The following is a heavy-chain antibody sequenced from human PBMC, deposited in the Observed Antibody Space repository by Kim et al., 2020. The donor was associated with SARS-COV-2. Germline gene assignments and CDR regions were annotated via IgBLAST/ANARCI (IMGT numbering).Heavy chain of an antibody. CDR3: ARDFSRDGYNFRAGAAFDI. CDR1: GYTFTSYG. Sequence: ASVKVSCKASGYTFTSYGISWVRQAPGQGLEWMGWISAYNGNTNYAQKLQGRVTMTTDTSTSTAYMELRSLRSDDTAVYYCARDFSRDGYNFRAGAAFDIWGQGTMVTVSS. CDR2: ISAYNGNT. D-gene: IGHD5-12*01. J-gene: IGHJ3*02. V-gene: IGHV1-18*01.